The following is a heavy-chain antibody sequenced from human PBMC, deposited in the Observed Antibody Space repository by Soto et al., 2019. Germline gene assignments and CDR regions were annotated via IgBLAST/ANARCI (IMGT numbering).Heavy chain of an antibody. V-gene: IGHV4-61*08. D-gene: IGHD4-4*01. CDR1: GGSISSGDYY. J-gene: IGHJ6*02. Sequence: PSETLFLTCTVSGGSISSGDYYWSWIRQPPGKGLEWIGYVFYTGRANYNASLKSRVSISLDTSNYQFSLKLSSVTAADTAVYYCARDGDGRMTTNPYYYNGMDVWGPGTTVTVSS. CDR3: ARDGDGRMTTNPYYYNGMDV. CDR2: VFYTGRA.